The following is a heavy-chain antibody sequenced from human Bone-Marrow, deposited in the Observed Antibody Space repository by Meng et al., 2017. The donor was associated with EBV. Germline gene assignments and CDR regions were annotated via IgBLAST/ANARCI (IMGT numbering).Heavy chain of an antibody. CDR1: GYTFTGYY. CDR3: AMGLATDFDY. J-gene: IGHJ4*02. V-gene: IGHV1-2*02. CDR2: INPNSGGT. Sequence: QVLRGRVGAEVKKPGASLKVSCKASGYTFTGYYIHWVRQAPGQGLEWVGWINPNSGGTNYAEKFQGRVTMTRDTSITTAFMELSSLKSDDTAVYYCAMGLATDFDYWGQGTLVTVSS. D-gene: IGHD5-12*01.